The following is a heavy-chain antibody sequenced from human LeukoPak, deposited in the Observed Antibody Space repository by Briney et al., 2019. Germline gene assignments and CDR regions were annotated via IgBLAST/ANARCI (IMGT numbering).Heavy chain of an antibody. CDR1: GDSISSSHW. CDR2: IYHSGNT. D-gene: IGHD3-22*01. CDR3: ASTVSSGYSYFDS. Sequence: PSETLSLTCAVSGDSISSSHWWSWVRQSPGKGLEWIGEIYHSGNTNYNPSLKSRVAISLDTSKNQFSLKLTSVTAADTAVYYCASTVSSGYSYFDSWGQGTLVTVSS. V-gene: IGHV4-4*02. J-gene: IGHJ4*02.